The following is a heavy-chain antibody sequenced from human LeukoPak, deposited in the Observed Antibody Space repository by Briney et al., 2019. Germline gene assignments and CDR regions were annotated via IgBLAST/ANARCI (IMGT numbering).Heavy chain of an antibody. D-gene: IGHD3-3*01. Sequence: GGSLRLSCTASGFTFGSYSLSWVRQAPGKGLEWVSSVSTGSNYIYYADSVKGRFTISRDNDKKSLYLQMNSLRVEDTAVYYCARVFRPSLTVFIIRGAFDIWGQGTMVTVSS. CDR3: ARVFRPSLTVFIIRGAFDI. CDR1: GFTFGSYS. CDR2: VSTGSNYI. V-gene: IGHV3-21*01. J-gene: IGHJ3*02.